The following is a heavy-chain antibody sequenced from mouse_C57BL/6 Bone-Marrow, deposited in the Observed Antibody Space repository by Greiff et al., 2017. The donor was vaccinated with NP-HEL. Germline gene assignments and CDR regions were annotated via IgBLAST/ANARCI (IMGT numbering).Heavy chain of an antibody. CDR3: ARKGAQATGFAY. J-gene: IGHJ3*01. CDR2: IYPGGGYT. CDR1: GYTFTNYW. V-gene: IGHV1-63*01. D-gene: IGHD3-2*02. Sequence: QVQLKQSGAELVRPGTSVKMSCKASGYTFTNYWIGWAKQRPGHGLEWIGDIYPGGGYTNYNEKFKGKATLTADKSSSTAYMQFSSLTSEDSAIYYCARKGAQATGFAYWGQGTLVTVSA.